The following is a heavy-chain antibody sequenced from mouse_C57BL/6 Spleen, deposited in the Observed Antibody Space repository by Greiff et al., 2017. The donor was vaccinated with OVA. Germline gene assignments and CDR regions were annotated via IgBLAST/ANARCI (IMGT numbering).Heavy chain of an antibody. CDR3: ARPLYYGGGFAY. Sequence: EVMLVESGGGLVKPGGSLKLSCAASGFTFSSYTMSWVRQTPEKRLELVATISGGGGNTYYPDSVKGRFTISRDNAKNTLYLQMSSLRSEDTALYYCARPLYYGGGFAYWGQGTLVTVSA. D-gene: IGHD1-2*01. V-gene: IGHV5-9*01. J-gene: IGHJ3*01. CDR2: ISGGGGNT. CDR1: GFTFSSYT.